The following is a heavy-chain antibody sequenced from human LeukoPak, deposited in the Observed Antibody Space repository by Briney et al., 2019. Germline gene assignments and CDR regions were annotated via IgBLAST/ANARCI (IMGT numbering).Heavy chain of an antibody. CDR2: INTNTGNP. Sequence: ASVKVSCKASGYTFTSYAMNWVRQAPGQGLEWRGWINTNTGNPTYAQGFTGRFVFSLDTSVSTAYLQISSLKAEDTAVYYCARGVSGWITYYYYMDVWGKGTTVTVSS. D-gene: IGHD6-19*01. J-gene: IGHJ6*03. V-gene: IGHV7-4-1*02. CDR3: ARGVSGWITYYYYMDV. CDR1: GYTFTSYA.